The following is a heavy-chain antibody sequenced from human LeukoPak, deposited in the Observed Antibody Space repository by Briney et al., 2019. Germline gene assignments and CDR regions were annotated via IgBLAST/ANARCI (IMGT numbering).Heavy chain of an antibody. Sequence: PGGSLRLSCAASGFIFSDYSMNWVRQTPGKGLEGVAYISSGGSTIYYADSVRGRFTISRDSATNSLYLQMNSLGDEDTAVYYCARDETGVGSGGIDFWGQGTLVTVSS. D-gene: IGHD2-8*02. CDR3: ARDETGVGSGGIDF. V-gene: IGHV3-48*02. CDR2: ISSGGSTI. J-gene: IGHJ4*02. CDR1: GFIFSDYS.